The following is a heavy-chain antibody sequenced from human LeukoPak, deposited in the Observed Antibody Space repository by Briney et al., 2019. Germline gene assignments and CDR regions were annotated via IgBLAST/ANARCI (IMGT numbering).Heavy chain of an antibody. CDR3: ARGRSGYDPTFSYYYYMDV. D-gene: IGHD5-12*01. CDR1: GFTFSSYG. V-gene: IGHV3-30*02. CDR2: IRYDGSNK. Sequence: GGSLRLSCAASGFTFSSYGMHWVRQAPGKGLEWLAFIRYDGSNKYHADSVKGRFTISRDNAKNSLYLQMNSLRAEDTAVYYCARGRSGYDPTFSYYYYMDVWGKGTTVTISS. J-gene: IGHJ6*03.